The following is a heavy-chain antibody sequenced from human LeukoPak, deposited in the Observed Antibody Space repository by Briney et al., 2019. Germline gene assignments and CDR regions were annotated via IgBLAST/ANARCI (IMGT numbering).Heavy chain of an antibody. CDR3: ARDYYDSSGYRYDAFDI. D-gene: IGHD3-22*01. CDR1: GYTFTGYY. Sequence: GASVKVSCKASGYTFTGYYMHWVRQAPGQGLEWMGWINPNSGGTNYAQKFQGRVTMTRDTSISTAYMELSRLRSDDTAVYYCARDYYDSSGYRYDAFDIWGQGTMVTVSS. J-gene: IGHJ3*02. V-gene: IGHV1-2*02. CDR2: INPNSGGT.